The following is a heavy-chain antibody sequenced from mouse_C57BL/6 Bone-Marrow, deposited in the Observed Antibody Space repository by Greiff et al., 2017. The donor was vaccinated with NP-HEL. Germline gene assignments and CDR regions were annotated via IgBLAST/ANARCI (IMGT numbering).Heavy chain of an antibody. J-gene: IGHJ2*01. CDR1: GFSLTSYA. V-gene: IGHV2-9-1*01. D-gene: IGHD1-1*01. CDR3: ARNPSYYYGSSLDY. Sequence: VKLMESGPGLVAPSQSLSITCTVSGFSLTSYAISWVRQPPGKGLEWLGVIWTGGGTNYNSAPKSRLSLSKDNSKSQVFLKMNSLQTDDTARYYCARNPSYYYGSSLDYWGQGTTLTVSS. CDR2: IWTGGGT.